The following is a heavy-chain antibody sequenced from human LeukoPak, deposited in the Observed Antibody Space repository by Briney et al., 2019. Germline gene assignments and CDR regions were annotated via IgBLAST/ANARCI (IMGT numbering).Heavy chain of an antibody. CDR2: INHRGGT. CDR1: GGSISSGDYY. Sequence: SETLSLTCTVSGGSISSGDYYWSWIRQPPGKGLEWIGEINHRGGTNYNPSLKSRVTMSVDTSENQFSLKLSSVTAADTAVYYCASSRLSVYDSSGYGGYYYMDVWGKGTTVTVSS. J-gene: IGHJ6*03. V-gene: IGHV4-39*07. D-gene: IGHD3-22*01. CDR3: ASSRLSVYDSSGYGGYYYMDV.